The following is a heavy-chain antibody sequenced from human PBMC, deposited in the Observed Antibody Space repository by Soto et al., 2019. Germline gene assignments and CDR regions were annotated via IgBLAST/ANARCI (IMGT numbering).Heavy chain of an antibody. CDR2: ISGSGGST. J-gene: IGHJ4*02. Sequence: GGSLRLSCAASGFTFSSYAMSWVRQAPGKGLEWVSAISGSGGSTYYADSVKGRFTISRDNSKNTLYLQMNSLRAEDTAVYYCAKTQGITIFGVVTQYYFDYWGQGTLVTVSS. CDR1: GFTFSSYA. D-gene: IGHD3-3*01. V-gene: IGHV3-23*01. CDR3: AKTQGITIFGVVTQYYFDY.